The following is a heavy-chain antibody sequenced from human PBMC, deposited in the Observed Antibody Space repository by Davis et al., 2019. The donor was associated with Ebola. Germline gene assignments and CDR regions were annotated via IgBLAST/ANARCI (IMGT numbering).Heavy chain of an antibody. CDR3: AKAGGTNPNYYDTGFDP. Sequence: PGGSLRLSCAASGFTSSSYAMSWVRQAPGKGLEWVSAISGSGGSTYYADSVKGRFTISRDNSKNTLYLQMNSLRAEDTAVYYCAKAGGTNPNYYDTGFDPWGQGTLVTVSS. CDR1: GFTSSSYA. V-gene: IGHV3-23*01. CDR2: ISGSGGST. J-gene: IGHJ5*02. D-gene: IGHD3-22*01.